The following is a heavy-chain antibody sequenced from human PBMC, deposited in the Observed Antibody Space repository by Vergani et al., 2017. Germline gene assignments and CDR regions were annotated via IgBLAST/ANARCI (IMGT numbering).Heavy chain of an antibody. CDR2: ISYDGSNK. V-gene: IGHV3-30-3*01. CDR1: GFTFSSYA. J-gene: IGHJ6*03. CDR3: AREETTYYYYYYRDV. D-gene: IGHD1-7*01. Sequence: QVQLVESGGGVVQPGRSLRLSCAASGFTFSSYAMHWVRQAPGKGLEWVAVISYDGSNKYYADSVKGRFTISRDNSKNTLYLQMNSLRAEDTAVYYCAREETTYYYYYYRDVWGK.